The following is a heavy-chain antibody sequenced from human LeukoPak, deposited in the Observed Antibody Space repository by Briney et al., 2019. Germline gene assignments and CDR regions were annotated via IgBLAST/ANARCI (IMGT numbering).Heavy chain of an antibody. J-gene: IGHJ4*02. V-gene: IGHV4-4*07. CDR1: GGSISSYY. CDR2: IYTSGST. Sequence: SETLSPTCTVSGGSISSYYWSWIWQPAGKGLEWIGRIYTSGSTNYNPSLKSRVTMSVDTSKNQFSLKLSSVTAADTAVYYCARSRASWELLFDYWGQGTLVTVSS. D-gene: IGHD1-26*01. CDR3: ARSRASWELLFDY.